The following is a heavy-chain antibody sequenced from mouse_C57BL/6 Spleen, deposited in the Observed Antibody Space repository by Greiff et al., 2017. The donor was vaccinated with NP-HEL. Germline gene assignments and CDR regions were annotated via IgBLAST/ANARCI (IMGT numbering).Heavy chain of an antibody. J-gene: IGHJ4*01. D-gene: IGHD1-1*01. CDR2: IRSKSNNYAT. Sequence: EVKLEESGGGLVQPKGSLKLSCAASGFSFNTYAMNWVRQAPGKGLEWVARIRSKSNNYATYYADSVKDRFTISRDDSESMLYLQMNNLKTEDTAMYYCVRLLITTDYYAMDYWGQGTSVTVSS. CDR3: VRLLITTDYYAMDY. CDR1: GFSFNTYA. V-gene: IGHV10-1*01.